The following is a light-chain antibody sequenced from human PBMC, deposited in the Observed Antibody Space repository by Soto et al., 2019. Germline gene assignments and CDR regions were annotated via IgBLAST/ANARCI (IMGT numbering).Light chain of an antibody. CDR2: DVS. CDR1: SSDVGGYNY. V-gene: IGLV2-14*01. CDR3: SSYTSSSTRV. J-gene: IGLJ2*01. Sequence: QSALTQPASVSGSPGQSITISCTGNSSDVGGYNYVSWYQQHPGKAPKLMIYDVSNRPSGVSNRFSGSKSGNTASLTISGLQAEDEADYYCSSYTSSSTRVFGGGTKLTFL.